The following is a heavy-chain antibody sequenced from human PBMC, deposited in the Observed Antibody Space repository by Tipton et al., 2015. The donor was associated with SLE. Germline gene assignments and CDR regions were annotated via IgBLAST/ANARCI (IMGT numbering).Heavy chain of an antibody. Sequence: SLRLSCAASGFTFDDYGMSWVRQAPGKGLEWVSGSNWNGGNTGYGDSVKGRFTVSRDNAKNSLYLQMNSLRAEDTALYYCARVKYSSGSYYFDCWGQGTLVTVSS. CDR2: SNWNGGNT. CDR1: GFTFDDYG. D-gene: IGHD6-19*01. J-gene: IGHJ4*02. CDR3: ARVKYSSGSYYFDC. V-gene: IGHV3-20*04.